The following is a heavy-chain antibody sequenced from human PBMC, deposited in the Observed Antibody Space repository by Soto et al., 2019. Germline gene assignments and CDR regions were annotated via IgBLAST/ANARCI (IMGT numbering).Heavy chain of an antibody. V-gene: IGHV1-69*06. J-gene: IGHJ4*02. CDR3: ARERSRYDRSGYYRPDY. D-gene: IGHD3-22*01. CDR2: IIPILGTP. Sequence: QVQLVQSGAEVKKPGSSVKVSCKGSGDTFSTYSISWVRQAPGQGLEWLGGIIPILGTPSYAQRFQDRVTITADKSTSTAYMELSSLRSEDTAVYYCARERSRYDRSGYYRPDYWGQGTLVTVSS. CDR1: GDTFSTYS.